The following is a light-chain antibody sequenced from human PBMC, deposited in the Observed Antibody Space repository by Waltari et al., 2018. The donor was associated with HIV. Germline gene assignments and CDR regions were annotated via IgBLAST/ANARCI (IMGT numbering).Light chain of an antibody. CDR3: QSYDNTWGV. V-gene: IGLV1-40*01. CDR1: SSLIGAGPV. J-gene: IGLJ2*01. CDR2: SNN. Sequence: QPGLTQPPSISAAPGETVSISCVGPSSLIGAGPVVHWYQHRPGEAPRLLLYSNNMRPAGIPDRFSNSRSGNSASLLITGLRLEDEADYFCQSYDNTWGVFGGGTKLTVL.